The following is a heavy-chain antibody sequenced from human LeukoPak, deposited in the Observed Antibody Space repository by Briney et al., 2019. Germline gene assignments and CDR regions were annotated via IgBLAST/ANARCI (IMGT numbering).Heavy chain of an antibody. J-gene: IGHJ4*02. V-gene: IGHV3-48*04. D-gene: IGHD1-1*01. CDR3: ATDTPETAAFDY. Sequence: GGSLRLSCTASGFSFSTYSMNWVRQAPGKGLEWVSYIVGSSSNMYYADSVKSRFTISRDNAKNSLYLQMGSLRAEDTAVYYCATDTPETAAFDYWGQGTLVTVSS. CDR1: GFSFSTYS. CDR2: IVGSSSNM.